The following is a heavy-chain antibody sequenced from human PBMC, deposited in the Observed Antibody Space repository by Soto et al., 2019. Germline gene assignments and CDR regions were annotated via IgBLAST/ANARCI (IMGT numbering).Heavy chain of an antibody. CDR1: EFTFSSYA. V-gene: IGHV3-23*01. CDR3: AKVPTGEMATVFQAFDI. Sequence: GGSLRLSCVASEFTFSSYAMSWVRQAPGKGLEWVSAISYSGGSTYYADSVKGRFTISRDNSKNTLYLQMISLRDEDTAVYYCAKVPTGEMATVFQAFDIWGQGTMVTVSS. CDR2: ISYSGGST. J-gene: IGHJ3*02. D-gene: IGHD4-4*01.